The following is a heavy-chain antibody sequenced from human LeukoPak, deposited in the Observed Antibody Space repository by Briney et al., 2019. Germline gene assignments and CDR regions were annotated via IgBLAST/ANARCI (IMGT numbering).Heavy chain of an antibody. Sequence: PGGSLRLSCVASGFTFSRYWMTWVRHAPGEGLEWVATIKQDGGEKTYVDSVKGRFTISRDNAKNAVYLQMNSLRVADTAVYYCARGTAMEIYFYGMDVWGQGTTVTVSS. CDR3: ARGTAMEIYFYGMDV. D-gene: IGHD2-21*02. CDR1: GFTFSRYW. CDR2: IKQDGGEK. J-gene: IGHJ6*02. V-gene: IGHV3-7*03.